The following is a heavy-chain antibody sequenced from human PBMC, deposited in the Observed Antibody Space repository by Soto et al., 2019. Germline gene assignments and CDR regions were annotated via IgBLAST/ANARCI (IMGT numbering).Heavy chain of an antibody. J-gene: IGHJ4*02. Sequence: SETLSLTCTVSGGSISSYYWSWIRQPPGKGLEWIGYIYYSGSTNYNPSLKSRVTISVDTSKNQFSLKLSSVTAADTAVYYCARNHGDYDVPYYFDYWGQGTLVTVSS. CDR2: IYYSGST. CDR3: ARNHGDYDVPYYFDY. CDR1: GGSISSYY. D-gene: IGHD4-17*01. V-gene: IGHV4-59*01.